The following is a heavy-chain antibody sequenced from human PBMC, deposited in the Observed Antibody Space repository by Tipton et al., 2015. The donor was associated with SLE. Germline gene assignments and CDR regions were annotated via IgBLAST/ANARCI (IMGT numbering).Heavy chain of an antibody. CDR2: IYTSGST. V-gene: IGHV4-4*08. J-gene: IGHJ5*02. Sequence: TLSLTCTVSGGSISSYYWSWIRQPPGKGLAWIGYIYTSGSTNHNPSLKSRVTISVDTSKNQFSLKLSSVTAADTAVYYCARSYSHIVVDHLRWFDPWGQGTLVTVSS. CDR3: ARSYSHIVVDHLRWFDP. CDR1: GGSISSYY. D-gene: IGHD2-21*01.